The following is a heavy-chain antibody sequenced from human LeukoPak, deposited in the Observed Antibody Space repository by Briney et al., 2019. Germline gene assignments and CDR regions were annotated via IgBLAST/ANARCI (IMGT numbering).Heavy chain of an antibody. Sequence: SQTLSLTCAISGDSVSSNSAAWNWIRQSPSRGLEWLGRTYYRSKWYNDYAVSVKSRITINPDTSKNQFSLRLNSVTPEDTAVYYCARDIAAAGTSVYYYGMDVWGQGTTVTVSS. CDR1: GDSVSSNSAA. D-gene: IGHD6-13*01. CDR2: TYYRSKWYN. CDR3: ARDIAAAGTSVYYYGMDV. V-gene: IGHV6-1*01. J-gene: IGHJ6*02.